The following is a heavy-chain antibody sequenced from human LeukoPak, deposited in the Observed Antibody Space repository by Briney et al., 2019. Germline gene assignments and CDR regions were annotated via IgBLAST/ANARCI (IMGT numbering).Heavy chain of an antibody. CDR2: ISYDGSNK. V-gene: IGHV3-30*18. CDR3: AKDVGGVATLNY. Sequence: GGSLRLSCAASGFTLSNYGMHWVRQAPGKGLERVAVISYDGSNKYYADSVKGRFTISRDNSKNTLYLQMNSLRAEDTAVYYCAKDVGGVATLNYWGQGTLVTVSS. CDR1: GFTLSNYG. J-gene: IGHJ4*02. D-gene: IGHD2-8*02.